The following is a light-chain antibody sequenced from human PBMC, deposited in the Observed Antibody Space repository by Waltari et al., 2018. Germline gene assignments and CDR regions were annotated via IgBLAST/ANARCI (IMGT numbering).Light chain of an antibody. CDR2: GAS. J-gene: IGKJ2*01. V-gene: IGKV3-20*01. CDR1: QTIKSSH. Sequence: ESVLTQSPGTLSLSPAERVALSCRASQTIKSSHLAWYQQKAGQAPRLLIYGASTRATGIPDRFSGGGSGTDFTLTINRLQPEDFAVYHCQQYGSSPYTFGQGTKLAIK. CDR3: QQYGSSPYT.